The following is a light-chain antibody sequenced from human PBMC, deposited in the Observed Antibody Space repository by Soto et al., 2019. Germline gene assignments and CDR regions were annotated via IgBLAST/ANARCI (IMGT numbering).Light chain of an antibody. CDR3: QQANSFPRLT. V-gene: IGKV1D-12*01. CDR2: AAS. J-gene: IGKJ4*01. CDR1: QGISSW. Sequence: DIQMTQFPSSVSASLGARVTITCRAGQGISSWLAGYQQKPGKAPKLLIYAASSLQSGAPSRFSGSGSGTDFTLTISSLQPEDFATYYCQQANSFPRLTFGGGTKVEIK.